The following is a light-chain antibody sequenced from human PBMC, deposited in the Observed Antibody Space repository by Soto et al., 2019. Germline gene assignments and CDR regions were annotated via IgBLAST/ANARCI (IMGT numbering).Light chain of an antibody. CDR1: QSVSSY. V-gene: IGKV3-11*01. CDR3: QRRSNWPPEYT. Sequence: EIVLTQSPATLSLSPGERATLSFRASQSVSSYLAWYQQKPGQAPRLLIYDASNRATGIPARFSGSGSGTDFTLTISSLEPEDFAVYYCQRRSNWPPEYTFGQGTKLEIK. CDR2: DAS. J-gene: IGKJ2*01.